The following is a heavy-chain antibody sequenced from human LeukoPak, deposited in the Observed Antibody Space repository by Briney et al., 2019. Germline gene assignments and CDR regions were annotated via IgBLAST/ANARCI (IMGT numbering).Heavy chain of an antibody. CDR1: GFTFGDYA. CDR2: IRSKAYGGTT. J-gene: IGHJ4*02. D-gene: IGHD2-15*01. Sequence: GRSLRLSCTTSGFTFGDYAMSWVRQAPGKGLEWVGFIRSKAYGGTTEYAASVKGRFTISRDDSKSIAYPQMNSLKTEDTAVYYCTRAPAVARSRVDYWGQGTLVTVSS. V-gene: IGHV3-49*04. CDR3: TRAPAVARSRVDY.